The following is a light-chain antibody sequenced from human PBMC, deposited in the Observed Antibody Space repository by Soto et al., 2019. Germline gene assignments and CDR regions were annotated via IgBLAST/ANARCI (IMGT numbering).Light chain of an antibody. CDR2: AAS. V-gene: IGKV1-39*01. CDR1: QSISRY. J-gene: IGKJ1*01. CDR3: HQSYSAQWT. Sequence: DIQVTQSPSSLSASVGDRVTITCRASQSISRYLNWYRQKPGRAPNLLIYAASNLQSGVPSRFSGRGSGTDFTLSVSSVQPGDFATYYCHQSYSAQWTFGQGTKVEIK.